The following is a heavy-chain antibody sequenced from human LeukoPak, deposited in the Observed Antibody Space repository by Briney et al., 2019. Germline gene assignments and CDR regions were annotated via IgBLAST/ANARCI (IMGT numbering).Heavy chain of an antibody. CDR3: ARQRYSGSYPDAFDI. V-gene: IGHV5-51*01. J-gene: IGHJ3*02. D-gene: IGHD1-26*01. CDR2: IYPGDSDT. CDR1: GYSFTSYW. Sequence: GESLKISCKGSGYSFTSYWIGWVRQMPGKGLEWMGIIYPGDSDTRYSPSFQGQVAISADKSISTAYLQWSSLKASDTAMYYCARQRYSGSYPDAFDIWGQGTMVTVSS.